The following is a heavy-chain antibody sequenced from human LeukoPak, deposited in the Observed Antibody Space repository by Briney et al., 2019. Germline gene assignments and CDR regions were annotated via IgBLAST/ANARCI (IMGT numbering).Heavy chain of an antibody. D-gene: IGHD2-2*01. CDR2: INGGNT. V-gene: IGHV3-23*01. CDR3: AKDDCTSTNCPAGFDP. CDR1: GFTFKNYP. Sequence: PGGSLRLSCAASGFTFKNYPMSWIRQPPGKGLEWVSGINGGNTYYADSVKGRFTISRDNSKNTLYLQMNSLRAEDTAVYYCAKDDCTSTNCPAGFDPWGQGTLVSVSS. J-gene: IGHJ5*02.